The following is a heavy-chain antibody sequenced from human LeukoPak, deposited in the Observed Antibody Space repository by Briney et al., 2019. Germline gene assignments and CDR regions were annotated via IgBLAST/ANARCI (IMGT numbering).Heavy chain of an antibody. Sequence: GGSLRLSCAASGFTFSSYSMNWVRQAPGKGLEWVSSISSTSSYIYYADSVKGRFTIFRDNAKNSLYLQMNFLRADDTAVYYCARDRSYYDSGSHQGFDDWGQGTLVIVSS. CDR2: ISSTSSYI. V-gene: IGHV3-21*06. CDR3: ARDRSYYDSGSHQGFDD. D-gene: IGHD3-10*01. J-gene: IGHJ4*02. CDR1: GFTFSSYS.